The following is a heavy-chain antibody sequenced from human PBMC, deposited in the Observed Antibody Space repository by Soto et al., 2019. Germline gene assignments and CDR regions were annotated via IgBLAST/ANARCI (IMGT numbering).Heavy chain of an antibody. J-gene: IGHJ4*02. CDR2: TYYRSKWSN. CDR3: ARSRSEDGSPVDN. V-gene: IGHV6-1*01. Sequence: SQTLSLTCVISGDSVSSNTVTWNWIRQSPSRGLEWLGRTYYRSKWSNDYALSLKSRVTINADTSKNQFSLQLNSVTPEDTAVYYCARSRSEDGSPVDNLGQGTLVTVSS. CDR1: GDSVSSNTVT. D-gene: IGHD6-6*01.